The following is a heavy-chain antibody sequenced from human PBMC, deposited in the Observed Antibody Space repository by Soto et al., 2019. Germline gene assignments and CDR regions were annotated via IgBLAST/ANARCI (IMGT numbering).Heavy chain of an antibody. CDR2: ISYDGSNK. V-gene: IGHV3-30*03. J-gene: IGHJ4*02. CDR1: GLTFSSYG. Sequence: GGSLRLSCAASGLTFSSYGMHWVRQAPGKGLEWVAVISYDGSNKYYADSVKGRFTISRDNSKSTLYLQMNSLRAEDTAVYYCARDSRKEYTSSWLDYWGQGTLVTVSS. CDR3: ARDSRKEYTSSWLDY. D-gene: IGHD6-6*01.